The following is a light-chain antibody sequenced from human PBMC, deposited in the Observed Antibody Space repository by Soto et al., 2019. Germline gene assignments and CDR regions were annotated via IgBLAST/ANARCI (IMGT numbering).Light chain of an antibody. V-gene: IGKV1-5*01. J-gene: IGKJ1*01. Sequence: DIQMTQSPSTLTASVGDRVTITCRASQSISTWLAWYQQKPGKAPSLLIYGASSLKSGVPSRFSGSGSGTEFTITISSLQPDDFATYYCQQYRSYSFGQGTKVDIK. CDR3: QQYRSYS. CDR1: QSISTW. CDR2: GAS.